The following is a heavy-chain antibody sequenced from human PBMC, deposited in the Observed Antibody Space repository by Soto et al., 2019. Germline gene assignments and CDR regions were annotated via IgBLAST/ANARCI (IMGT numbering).Heavy chain of an antibody. CDR1: GGSISSGDYY. V-gene: IGHV4-30-4*01. D-gene: IGHD2-21*02. CDR3: ARERPVVVTAYFDY. CDR2: IYYSGST. Sequence: PSETLSLTCTVSGGSISSGDYYWSWIRQPPGKGLEWIGYIYYSGSTYYNPSLKSRVTISVDTSKNQFSLKLSSVTAADTAVYYCARERPVVVTAYFDYWGQGTLVTVSS. J-gene: IGHJ4*02.